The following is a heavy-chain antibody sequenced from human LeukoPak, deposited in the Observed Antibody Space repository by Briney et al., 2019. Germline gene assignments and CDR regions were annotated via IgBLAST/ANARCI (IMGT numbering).Heavy chain of an antibody. CDR3: ASGRHDFLH. Sequence: GGSLRLSCAASGFVFSPYWMTWVRQAPGKGLEGLANINLDGTEEHYVDSSLKGRFTISRDNAKNSLYRQMTSLRVEDTAVYYCASGRHDFLHWGQGTLVTVFS. J-gene: IGHJ4*02. D-gene: IGHD3/OR15-3a*01. V-gene: IGHV3-7*01. CDR1: GFVFSPYW. CDR2: INLDGTEE.